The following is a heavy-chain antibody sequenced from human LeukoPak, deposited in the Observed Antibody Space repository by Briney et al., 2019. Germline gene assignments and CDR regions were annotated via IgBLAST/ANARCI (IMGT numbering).Heavy chain of an antibody. Sequence: PSETLSLTCAVSGHSLSSINWWSWVRQRPGKGVEWIGEIYHSGSTNYNPSLKSRVTISVDKSKNQFSLKLSSVTAADTAVYYCARAAESLVGATPHFDYWGQGTLVTVSS. J-gene: IGHJ4*02. V-gene: IGHV4-4*02. CDR1: GHSLSSINW. CDR3: ARAAESLVGATPHFDY. CDR2: IYHSGST. D-gene: IGHD1-26*01.